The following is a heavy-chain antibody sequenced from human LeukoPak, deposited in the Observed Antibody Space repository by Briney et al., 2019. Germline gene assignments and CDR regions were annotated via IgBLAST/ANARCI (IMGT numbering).Heavy chain of an antibody. D-gene: IGHD1-7*01. CDR3: ARGRRTYTFDY. CDR2: TYYSGST. CDR1: GGSISSYY. V-gene: IGHV4-59*01. J-gene: IGHJ4*02. Sequence: SETLSLTCTVSGGSISSYYWSWIRQPPGKGLEWIGYTYYSGSTNYNPSLKSRVTISVDTSKNQFSLKLSSVTAADTAVYYCARGRRTYTFDYWGQGTLVTVSS.